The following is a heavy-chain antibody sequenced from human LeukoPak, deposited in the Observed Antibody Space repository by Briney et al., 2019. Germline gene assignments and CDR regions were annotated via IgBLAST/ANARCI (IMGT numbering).Heavy chain of an antibody. Sequence: ASVKVSCKASGYIFTGYYMHWARQAPGQGLEWMGWINPNSGGADYAQKFQGRVTMTRDTSISTAYMALSRLTSDDTAVYYCARDIPSDYYDSSGHFDYWGQGTLVTVSS. D-gene: IGHD3-22*01. CDR1: GYIFTGYY. CDR3: ARDIPSDYYDSSGHFDY. CDR2: INPNSGGA. V-gene: IGHV1-2*02. J-gene: IGHJ4*02.